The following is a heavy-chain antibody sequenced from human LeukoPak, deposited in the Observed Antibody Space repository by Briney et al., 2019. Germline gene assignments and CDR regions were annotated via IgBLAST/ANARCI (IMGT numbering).Heavy chain of an antibody. D-gene: IGHD2-8*02. V-gene: IGHV4-61*02. CDR1: GGSVSSGSYY. CDR2: IHTSGIT. Sequence: SQTLSLTCTVSGGSVSSGSYYWTRIRQPAGKGLEWIGRIHTSGITNYNPSLKSRVTISLDTSKNQFSLKLSSVTAADTAVYYCARDRVTGWFDPWGQGTLVTVSS. CDR3: ARDRVTGWFDP. J-gene: IGHJ5*02.